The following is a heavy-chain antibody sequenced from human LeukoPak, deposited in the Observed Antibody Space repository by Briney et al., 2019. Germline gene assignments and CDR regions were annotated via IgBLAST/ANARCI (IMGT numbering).Heavy chain of an antibody. D-gene: IGHD2-15*01. V-gene: IGHV1-69*04. CDR2: IIPILGIA. Sequence: SVKVCCKASGGTFSRYAISWVRQAPGQGLEWMGRIIPILGIANYAQKFQGRVTITADKSTSTAYMELSSLRSEDTAVYYCARDCSGGSCYSLNWFDPWGQGTLVTVSS. CDR1: GGTFSRYA. J-gene: IGHJ5*02. CDR3: ARDCSGGSCYSLNWFDP.